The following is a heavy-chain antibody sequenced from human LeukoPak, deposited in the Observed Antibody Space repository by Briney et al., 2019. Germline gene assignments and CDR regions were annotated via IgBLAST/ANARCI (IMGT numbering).Heavy chain of an antibody. V-gene: IGHV4-38-2*02. D-gene: IGHD6-6*01. J-gene: IGHJ5*02. CDR2: IYHSGST. CDR3: ASVPHSSSSEWFDP. Sequence: PSETLSLTCTVSGYSISSGYYWGWIRQPPGKGLEWIGSIYHSGSTCYNPSLKSRVTISVDTSKNQFSLKLSSVTAADTAVFYCASVPHSSSSEWFDPWGQGTLVTVSS. CDR1: GYSISSGYY.